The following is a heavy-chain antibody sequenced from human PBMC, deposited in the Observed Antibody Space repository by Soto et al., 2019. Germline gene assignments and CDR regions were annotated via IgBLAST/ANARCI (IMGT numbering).Heavy chain of an antibody. CDR1: GGSISSSSYY. Sequence: SETLSLTCTVSGGSISSSSYYWGWIRQPPGKGLEWIGSIYYSGSTYYNPSLKSRVTISVDTSKNQFSLKLSSVTAADTAVYYCARKISGRDFWSGYPYNWFDPWGQGTLVTVSS. J-gene: IGHJ5*02. V-gene: IGHV4-39*01. CDR3: ARKISGRDFWSGYPYNWFDP. CDR2: IYYSGST. D-gene: IGHD3-3*01.